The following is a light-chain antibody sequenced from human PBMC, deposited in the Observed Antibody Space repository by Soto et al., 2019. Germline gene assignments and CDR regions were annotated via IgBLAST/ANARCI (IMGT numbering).Light chain of an antibody. Sequence: QSVLTQPPSVSGAPGQRVTISCTGSSSNIGAGYDVHWYQQRPGTAPKLLIFGNINRPSGVPDRFSGSKSGTSASLAITGLQAEDEGDYYCQSYDSTLSARYGLGTGTKV. J-gene: IGLJ1*01. CDR1: SSNIGAGYD. V-gene: IGLV1-40*01. CDR3: QSYDSTLSARYG. CDR2: GNI.